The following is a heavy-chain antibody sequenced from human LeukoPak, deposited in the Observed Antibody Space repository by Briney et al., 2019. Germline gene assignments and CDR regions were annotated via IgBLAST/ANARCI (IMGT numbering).Heavy chain of an antibody. CDR2: IIPIFGTA. J-gene: IGHJ4*02. CDR1: VGTFSSYA. D-gene: IGHD3-22*01. V-gene: IGHV1-69*13. CDR3: ARGLDDSSGYYLDY. Sequence: ASVKVSCKASVGTFSSYAISWVRQAPGQGLEWMGGIIPIFGTANYAQKFQGRVTITADESTSTAYMELSSLRSEDTAVYYCARGLDDSSGYYLDYWGQGTLVTVSS.